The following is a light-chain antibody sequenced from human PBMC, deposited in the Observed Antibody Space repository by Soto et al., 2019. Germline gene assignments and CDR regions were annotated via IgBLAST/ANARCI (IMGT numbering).Light chain of an antibody. CDR3: CSYRSSSTLV. CDR2: EVS. J-gene: IGLJ2*01. V-gene: IGLV2-14*01. CDR1: SRDIGAYKY. Sequence: QSALTQPASVSGSPGQSVTISCTGTSRDIGAYKYVSWYQHHPGKSPRLLIYEVSNRPSGVSNRFSASKSGNTASLTISGLQAEDEADYYCCSYRSSSTLVFGGGTKVTVL.